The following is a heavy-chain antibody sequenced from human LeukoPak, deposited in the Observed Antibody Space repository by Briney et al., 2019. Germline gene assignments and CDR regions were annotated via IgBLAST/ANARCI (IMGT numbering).Heavy chain of an antibody. CDR1: GYTFTSYY. CDR3: ARWGYGGTPLDY. D-gene: IGHD3-16*01. CDR2: INPSGGST. Sequence: ASLKVSCKASGYTFTSYYMHWVRQAPGQGLEWMGIINPSGGSTSYAQKFQGRVTMTRDTSTSTVYMELSSLRSEDTAVYYCARWGYGGTPLDYWGQGTLVTVSS. V-gene: IGHV1-46*01. J-gene: IGHJ4*02.